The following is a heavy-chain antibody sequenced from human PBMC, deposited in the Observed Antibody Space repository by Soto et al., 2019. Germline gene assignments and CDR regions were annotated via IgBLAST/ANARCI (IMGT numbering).Heavy chain of an antibody. Sequence: KPSETLSLTCTVSGGSISSYYWSWIRQPPGKGLEWIGFIHYSGSTNYNPSLKGRVTMSVDTSKNQFSLKLTSVNTADTAIYYCTRGGDPYKTGHWGQGTLVTVSS. CDR1: GGSISSYY. CDR3: TRGGDPYKTGH. D-gene: IGHD2-21*01. J-gene: IGHJ4*02. V-gene: IGHV4-59*01. CDR2: IHYSGST.